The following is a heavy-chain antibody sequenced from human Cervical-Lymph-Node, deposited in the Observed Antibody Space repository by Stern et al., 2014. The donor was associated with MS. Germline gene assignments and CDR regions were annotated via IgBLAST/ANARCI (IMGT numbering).Heavy chain of an antibody. D-gene: IGHD3-10*01. CDR3: ARILYDGAYRGDY. CDR1: GFSLSNARMG. CDR2: TFSYGEK. Sequence: QITLKESGPVLVKPTETLMLTCTVSGFSLSNARMGVSWIRQPPGKALEWLEHTFSYGEKSYSTSLKSRLTISKDTSKSQVVLTMTNMDPVDTATYFCARILYDGAYRGDYWGQGTLVTVSS. V-gene: IGHV2-26*01. J-gene: IGHJ4*02.